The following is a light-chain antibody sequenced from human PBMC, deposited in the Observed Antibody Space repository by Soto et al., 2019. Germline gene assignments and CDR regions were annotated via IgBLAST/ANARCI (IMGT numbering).Light chain of an antibody. J-gene: IGLJ1*01. Sequence: SYELSQPPSVSVAPGQTARITCTGNNIRTKSVYWYHQKAGQAPVLVVFDDSPRPSGIPERFSGTNSGNTAILTISRVEAGDEADYYCQVASGNEDFHYVFGPGTKVTVL. CDR1: NIRTKS. V-gene: IGLV3-21*02. CDR2: DDS. CDR3: QVASGNEDFHYV.